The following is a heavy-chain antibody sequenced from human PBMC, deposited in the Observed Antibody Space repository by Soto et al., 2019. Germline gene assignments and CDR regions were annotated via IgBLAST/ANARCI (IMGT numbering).Heavy chain of an antibody. CDR1: GYTFTSYD. J-gene: IGHJ3*02. CDR2: MNPNSGNT. D-gene: IGHD1-1*01. CDR3: ARQAAREVWNDDKRYDAFDI. V-gene: IGHV1-8*02. Sequence: ASVKVSCEASGYTFTSYDINWVRQATGQGLEWMGWMNPNSGNTGYAQKFQGRVTMTRNTSISTAYMELSSLRSEDTAVYYCARQAAREVWNDDKRYDAFDIWGQGTMVTVSS.